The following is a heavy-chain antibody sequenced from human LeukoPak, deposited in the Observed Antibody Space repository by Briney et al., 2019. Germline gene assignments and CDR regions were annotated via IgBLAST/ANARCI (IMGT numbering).Heavy chain of an antibody. CDR2: INHSGST. Sequence: PSETLSLTCAVYGGSFSGYYWTWIRQPPGKGLEWIGEINHSGSTTYNPSLKSRVTISVDTSKNQFSLKLSSVTAADTAVYYCASAYCGGDCFHWFDPWGQGTLVTVSS. D-gene: IGHD2-21*02. J-gene: IGHJ5*02. CDR3: ASAYCGGDCFHWFDP. V-gene: IGHV4-34*01. CDR1: GGSFSGYY.